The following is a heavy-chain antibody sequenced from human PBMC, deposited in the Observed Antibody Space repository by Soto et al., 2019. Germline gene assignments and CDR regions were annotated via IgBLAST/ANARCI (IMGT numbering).Heavy chain of an antibody. J-gene: IGHJ6*04. Sequence: ETLSLTCTVSGGSISSYYWSWIRQPPGKGLEWIGYIYYSGSTNYNPSLKSRVTISVDTSKNQFSLKLSSVTAADTAVYYCARDSGSGYVRGYGMDVWGKGTTVTV. D-gene: IGHD5-12*01. CDR1: GGSISSYY. CDR3: ARDSGSGYVRGYGMDV. CDR2: IYYSGST. V-gene: IGHV4-59*01.